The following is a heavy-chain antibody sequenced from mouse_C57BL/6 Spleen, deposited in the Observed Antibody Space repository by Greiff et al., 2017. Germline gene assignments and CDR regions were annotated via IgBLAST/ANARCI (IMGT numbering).Heavy chain of an antibody. CDR2: IDPETGGT. CDR3: TRSYYCGSSYRFDY. J-gene: IGHJ2*01. CDR1: GYTFTDYA. Sequence: VQLQESGAELVRPGASVTLSCKASGYTFTDYAMHWVKQTPVHGLEWIGAIDPETGGTAYNQKFKGKAILTADKSSSTAYLELRSLTSEDSAVYYWTRSYYCGSSYRFDYWGQGTTLTVSS. V-gene: IGHV1-15*01. D-gene: IGHD1-1*01.